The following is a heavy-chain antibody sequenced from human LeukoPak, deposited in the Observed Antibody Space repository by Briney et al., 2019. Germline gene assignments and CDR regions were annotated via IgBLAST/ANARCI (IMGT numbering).Heavy chain of an antibody. CDR3: ASSSWYALDS. Sequence: GGSLRLSCAASGFTFSSYEMNWVRQAPGKGLEWISYISSSGSTMYYADSVKGRFTISRDNAKHSLYLQMNSLRAEDTAIYYCASSSWYALDSWGQGTLVTVSS. CDR2: ISSSGSTM. V-gene: IGHV3-48*03. D-gene: IGHD6-13*01. J-gene: IGHJ4*02. CDR1: GFTFSSYE.